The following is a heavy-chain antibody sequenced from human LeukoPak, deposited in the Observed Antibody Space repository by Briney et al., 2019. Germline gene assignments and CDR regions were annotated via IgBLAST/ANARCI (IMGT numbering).Heavy chain of an antibody. J-gene: IGHJ5*02. CDR2: ISGSGGST. D-gene: IGHD1-26*01. V-gene: IGHV3-23*01. CDR3: TKNSGSYLPNWFDP. Sequence: GGSLRLSCAVSGFTFSNYGMNWVRQAPGKGLECVSAISGSGGSTYYADSVKGRFTISRDNSKNTLYLQMNSLRAEDTAVYYCTKNSGSYLPNWFDPWGQGTLVTVSS. CDR1: GFTFSNYG.